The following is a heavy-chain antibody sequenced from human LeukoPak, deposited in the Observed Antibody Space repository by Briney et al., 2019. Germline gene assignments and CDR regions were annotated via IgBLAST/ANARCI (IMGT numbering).Heavy chain of an antibody. CDR3: ARDRTLFDY. CDR2: INTDTGNP. CDR1: GYTFTSYA. Sequence: ASVKVSCKASGYTFTSYAINWVRQAPGQGLEWMGWINTDTGNPTFAQGFTGRFVFSLDTSVSTAYLQISSLKTEDTAVYYCARDRTLFDYWGQGTLVTVSS. V-gene: IGHV7-4-1*02. J-gene: IGHJ4*02. D-gene: IGHD1-7*01.